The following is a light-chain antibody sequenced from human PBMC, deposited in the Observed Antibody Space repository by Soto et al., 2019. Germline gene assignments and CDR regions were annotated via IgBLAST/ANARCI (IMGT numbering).Light chain of an antibody. V-gene: IGLV2-11*01. J-gene: IGLJ1*01. CDR3: CSYAGSYTFHV. CDR1: SSDVGGYNY. Sequence: QSVLTQPRSVSGSPGQSVTISCTGTSSDVGGYNYVSWYQQHPGKAPKLMIYDVSKRPSGVPDRFSGSKSGNTASLTISGLHAEDEADYYCCSYAGSYTFHVFGTGTKVTVL. CDR2: DVS.